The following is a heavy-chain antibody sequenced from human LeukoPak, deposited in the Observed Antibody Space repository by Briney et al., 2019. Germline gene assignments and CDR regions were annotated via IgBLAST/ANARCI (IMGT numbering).Heavy chain of an antibody. CDR3: ARGGSGIAFDY. CDR2: LYNSGST. V-gene: IGHV4-59*01. D-gene: IGHD6-19*01. J-gene: IGHJ4*02. Sequence: SETLSLTCTVSGGSISSYYWSWIRQPPGKGLEWIGYLYNSGSTTYNPSLKSRVTISVDTSKNQFSLKLSSVTAADTAVYYCARGGSGIAFDYWGQGTLVTVSS. CDR1: GGSISSYY.